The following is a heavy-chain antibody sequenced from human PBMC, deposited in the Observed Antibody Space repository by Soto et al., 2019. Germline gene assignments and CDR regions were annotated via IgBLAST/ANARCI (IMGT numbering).Heavy chain of an antibody. V-gene: IGHV3-23*01. Sequence: EVQLLESGGDLVRPGGSLKLSCEGSGFSFGKHGMSWVRQAPGKGLEWVAGRNGKGDHTYYTVSVRGRFTISRYNSKNTVFRQMNRLRVDDTGAYYCSRLLTLVVPAALILATWGQGTRVTVSS. D-gene: IGHD2-2*01. CDR3: SRLLTLVVPAALILAT. J-gene: IGHJ5*02. CDR2: RNGKGDHT. CDR1: GFSFGKHG.